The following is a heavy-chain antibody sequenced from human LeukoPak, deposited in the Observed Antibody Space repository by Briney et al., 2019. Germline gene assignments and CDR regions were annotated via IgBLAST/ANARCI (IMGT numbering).Heavy chain of an antibody. CDR1: GFTFSSYG. CDR2: IWYDGSNK. CDR3: AREYGSGLEGPDY. Sequence: GGSLRLSCAASGFTFSSYGMHWVRQAPGKGLEWVAVIWYDGSNKYYADSVKGRLTISRDNSKNTLYLQMNSLRAEDTAVYYCAREYGSGLEGPDYWGQGTLVTVSS. J-gene: IGHJ4*02. V-gene: IGHV3-33*01. D-gene: IGHD3-10*01.